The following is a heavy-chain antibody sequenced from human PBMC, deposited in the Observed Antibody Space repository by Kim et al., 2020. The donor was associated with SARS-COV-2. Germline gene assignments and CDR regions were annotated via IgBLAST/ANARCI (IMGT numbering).Heavy chain of an antibody. CDR1: GFTFDDYA. D-gene: IGHD3-10*01. CDR2: ISWNSGSI. Sequence: GGSLRLSCAASGFTFDDYAMHWVRQAPGKGLEWVSGISWNSGSIGYADSVKGRFTISRDNAKNSLYLQMNSLRAEDTALYYCAKDIGLITMVRGVISYG. CDR3: AKDIGLITMVRGVISYG. J-gene: IGHJ6*01. V-gene: IGHV3-9*01.